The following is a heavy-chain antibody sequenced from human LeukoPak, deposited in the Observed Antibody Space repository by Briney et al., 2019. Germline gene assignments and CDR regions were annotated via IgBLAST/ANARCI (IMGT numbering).Heavy chain of an antibody. V-gene: IGHV4-4*07. CDR1: GGSITYYY. CDR3: ARQSGGSYVYFDY. J-gene: IGHJ4*02. Sequence: SETLSLTCTVSGGSITYYYWSWIRQPAGRGLEWIGRVSSTENTNYNPSLRSRVTISPDKSKNQFSLKLTSVTAADTAVYYCARQSGGSYVYFDYWGQGALVTASS. CDR2: VSSTENT. D-gene: IGHD3-22*01.